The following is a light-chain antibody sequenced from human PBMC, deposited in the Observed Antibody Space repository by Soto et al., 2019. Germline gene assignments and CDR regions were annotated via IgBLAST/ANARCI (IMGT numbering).Light chain of an antibody. CDR3: QQYNSYPYT. CDR2: DAS. J-gene: IGKJ2*01. V-gene: IGKV1-5*01. Sequence: DIQMTQSPSTLSASVGDRVTITCRASQSISSWLAWYQQKPGKAPKLLIYDASSLESGVPSRFSGSGSGTEFTLSISSLLPDDFATSYWQQYNSYPYTFGQGTKVDI. CDR1: QSISSW.